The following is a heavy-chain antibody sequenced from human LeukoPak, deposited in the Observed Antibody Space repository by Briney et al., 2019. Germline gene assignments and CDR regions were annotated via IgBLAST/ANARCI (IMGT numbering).Heavy chain of an antibody. V-gene: IGHV3-23*01. CDR3: AKVESEWEPAGHIDY. Sequence: GGSLRLSCAASGFSFSSYSMNWVRQAPGKGLEWVSAISGSGGSTYYADSVKGRFTISRDNSKNTLYLQMNSLRAEDTAVYYCAKVESEWEPAGHIDYWGQGTLVTVSS. J-gene: IGHJ4*02. CDR1: GFSFSSYS. CDR2: ISGSGGST. D-gene: IGHD1-26*01.